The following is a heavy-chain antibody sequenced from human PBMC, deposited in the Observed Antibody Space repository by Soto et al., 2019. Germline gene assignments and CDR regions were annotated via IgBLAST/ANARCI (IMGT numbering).Heavy chain of an antibody. Sequence: GASVKVSCKASGYTFTSYYMHWVRQAPGQGLEWMGIINPSGGSTSYAQKFQGRVTMTRDTSTSTVYMELSSLRSEDTAVYYCARGSPGLVRGVRGRAFDFWGQGTMVT. CDR2: INPSGGST. J-gene: IGHJ3*01. CDR3: ARGSPGLVRGVRGRAFDF. V-gene: IGHV1-46*01. D-gene: IGHD3-10*01. CDR1: GYTFTSYY.